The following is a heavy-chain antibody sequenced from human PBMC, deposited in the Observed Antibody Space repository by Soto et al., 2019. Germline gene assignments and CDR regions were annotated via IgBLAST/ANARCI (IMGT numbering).Heavy chain of an antibody. J-gene: IGHJ6*03. Sequence: EVQMLESGGGLAQPGGSLRLSCEASGFNFNSYAMNWVRQAPGKGLEWVSSISGSGGSTYYADSVKGLFTISRDNSKNTLFLLMNSLRAEDTAVYYCATGSSSFNGFHHYYLDVWGKGTTVTVSS. CDR1: GFNFNSYA. CDR3: ATGSSSFNGFHHYYLDV. D-gene: IGHD6-6*01. V-gene: IGHV3-23*01. CDR2: ISGSGGST.